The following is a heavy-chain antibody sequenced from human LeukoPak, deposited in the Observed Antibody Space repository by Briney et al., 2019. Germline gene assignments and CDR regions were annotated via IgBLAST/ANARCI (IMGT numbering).Heavy chain of an antibody. Sequence: PSEALSLTCAVYGGSFSGYYWSWIRQPPGKGLEWIGEINHSGSTNYNPSLKGRVTISVDTSKNQFPLKLSSVTAADTAVYYCARGWAAVAGLPPYFDYWGQGTLVTVSS. V-gene: IGHV4-34*01. CDR3: ARGWAAVAGLPPYFDY. CDR1: GGSFSGYY. J-gene: IGHJ4*02. CDR2: INHSGST. D-gene: IGHD6-19*01.